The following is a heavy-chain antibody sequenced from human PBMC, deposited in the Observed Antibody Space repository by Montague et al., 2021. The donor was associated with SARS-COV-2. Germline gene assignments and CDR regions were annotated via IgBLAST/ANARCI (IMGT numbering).Heavy chain of an antibody. CDR1: GDSITTYY. Sequence: SETLSLTCTVSGDSITTYYWNWIRQPPGKGLEWLGSIFYTGSTNYNPSLKSRVTISLDTSKNQFFLKVTSMTAADTAVYYCARQAAGSYFYYGVDVWGQGTTVTVAS. CDR2: IFYTGST. D-gene: IGHD6-13*01. J-gene: IGHJ6*02. CDR3: ARQAAGSYFYYGVDV. V-gene: IGHV4-59*12.